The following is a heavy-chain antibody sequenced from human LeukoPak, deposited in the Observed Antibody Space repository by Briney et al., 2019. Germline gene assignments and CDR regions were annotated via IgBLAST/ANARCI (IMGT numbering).Heavy chain of an antibody. J-gene: IGHJ4*02. Sequence: SETLSLTCTVSGGSISSSSYYWGWIRQPPGKGLEWIGEINHSGFTKYNPSLKSRVTISVGTSQNQFSLNLSSVTAADTAVYFCAVGLALAAFDYWGQGTLVTVSS. CDR2: INHSGFT. CDR1: GGSISSSSYY. CDR3: AVGLALAAFDY. V-gene: IGHV4-39*07. D-gene: IGHD2-15*01.